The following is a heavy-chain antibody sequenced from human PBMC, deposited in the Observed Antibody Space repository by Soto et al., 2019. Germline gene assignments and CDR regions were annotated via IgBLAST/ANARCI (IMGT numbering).Heavy chain of an antibody. CDR2: ISAHSGDT. D-gene: IGHD3-9*01. CDR3: AREITINFVAPAY. CDR1: GYTFSNYA. V-gene: IGHV1-18*01. J-gene: IGHJ4*02. Sequence: QVNLVQSGAQVKKPGASVKVSCKASGYTFSNYALTWVRRAPGQGLEWMGWISAHSGDTNYAQKFQGTVTMTTDTSTRTAYRELRSLTSDDTAVYYCAREITINFVAPAYWGQGTLVTVSS.